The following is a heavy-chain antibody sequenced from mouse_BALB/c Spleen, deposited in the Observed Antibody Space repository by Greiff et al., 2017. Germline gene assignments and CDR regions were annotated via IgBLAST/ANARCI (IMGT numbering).Heavy chain of an antibody. V-gene: IGHV5-12-2*01. CDR3: ARRDDYYGAFAY. CDR1: GFTFSSYT. D-gene: IGHD2-13*01. CDR2: ISNGGGST. Sequence: EVMLVESGGGLVQPGGSLKLSCAASGFTFSSYTMSWVRQTPEKRLEWIAYISNGGGSTYYPDTVKGRFTISRDNAKNTLYLQMSSLKSEDTAMYYCARRDDYYGAFAYWGQGTLVTVSA. J-gene: IGHJ3*01.